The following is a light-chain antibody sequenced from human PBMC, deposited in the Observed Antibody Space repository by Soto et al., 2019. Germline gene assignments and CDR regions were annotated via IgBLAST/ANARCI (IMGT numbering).Light chain of an antibody. V-gene: IGKV3-20*01. Sequence: EIVLTQSPGTLSLSPGETATLSCRASQSVSSNYIAWYHQKPGQAPRLLIYDASSRANGIHGRFSGSGSGTDFALTISRLEPEDFAVDYCQLDDCSLSTFAHGTKLVI. J-gene: IGKJ2*01. CDR3: QLDDCSLST. CDR1: QSVSSNY. CDR2: DAS.